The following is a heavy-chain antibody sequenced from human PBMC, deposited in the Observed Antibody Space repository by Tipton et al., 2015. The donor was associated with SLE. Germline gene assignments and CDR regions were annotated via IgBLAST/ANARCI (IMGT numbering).Heavy chain of an antibody. Sequence: VTGQGLEWMGWQNPYNGNTGYAQQSQGRVIMTSSDSVNTAYMELSSLTSEDTAVYYCARGGDFDYWGQGTLVTVSS. J-gene: IGHJ4*02. CDR2: QNPYNGNT. V-gene: IGHV1-8*01. CDR3: ARGGDFDY.